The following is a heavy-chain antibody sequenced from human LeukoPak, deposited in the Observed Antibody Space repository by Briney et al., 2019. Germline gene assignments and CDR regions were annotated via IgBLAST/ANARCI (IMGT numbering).Heavy chain of an antibody. CDR3: ARGLRYYYYYYMDV. Sequence: GGSLRLSCAASGFTFDDYGMNWVRQAPGKGLEWVSGIHWNGDTTNYAASVEGRFTISRDNAKNSLYLQMNSLRAEDTALYYCARGLRYYYYYYMDVWGKGTTVTVSS. CDR2: IHWNGDTT. D-gene: IGHD3-9*01. J-gene: IGHJ6*03. CDR1: GFTFDDYG. V-gene: IGHV3-20*04.